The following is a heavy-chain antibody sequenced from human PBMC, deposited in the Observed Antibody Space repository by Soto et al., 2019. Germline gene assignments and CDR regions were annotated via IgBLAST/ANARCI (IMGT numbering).Heavy chain of an antibody. CDR3: ARLGGYYQSLVP. V-gene: IGHV4-59*08. CDR1: GGSISSYY. D-gene: IGHD3-22*01. Sequence: SETLSLTCTVSGGSISSYYWSWIRQPPGKGLEWIGYIYYSGSTNYNPSLKSRVTISLDTSKNQFSLKLSSVTAADTAVYYGARLGGYYQSLVPLGQGTLVTVSS. J-gene: IGHJ5*02. CDR2: IYYSGST.